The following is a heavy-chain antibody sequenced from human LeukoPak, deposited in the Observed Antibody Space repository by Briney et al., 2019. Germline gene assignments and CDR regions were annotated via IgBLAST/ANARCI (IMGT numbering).Heavy chain of an antibody. V-gene: IGHV3-13*04. Sequence: PGGSLRLSCAASGFTFSSYDMHWVRQATGKGLEWVSAIGTAGDTYYPGSVKGRFTISRENAKNSLYLQMNSLRAGDTAVYYCASVGVVGDAFDIWGQGTMVTVSS. CDR1: GFTFSSYD. D-gene: IGHD3-16*01. CDR3: ASVGVVGDAFDI. CDR2: IGTAGDT. J-gene: IGHJ3*02.